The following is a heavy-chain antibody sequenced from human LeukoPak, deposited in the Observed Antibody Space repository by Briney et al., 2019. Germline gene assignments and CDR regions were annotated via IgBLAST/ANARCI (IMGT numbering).Heavy chain of an antibody. CDR3: AREVARGYYYMDV. CDR1: GYSIRSGYS. J-gene: IGHJ6*03. D-gene: IGHD2-15*01. Sequence: SETLSLTCTVSGYSIRSGYSWGWIRQSPGEGLEWIGSIYHSGSTYYNPSLKSRVTISVDTSKNQFSLKLSSVTAADTAVYYCAREVARGYYYMDVWGKGTTVTVSS. V-gene: IGHV4-38-2*02. CDR2: IYHSGST.